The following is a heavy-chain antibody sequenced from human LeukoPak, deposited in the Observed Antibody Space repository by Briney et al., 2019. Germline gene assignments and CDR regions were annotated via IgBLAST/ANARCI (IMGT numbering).Heavy chain of an antibody. CDR1: GFTFSSYA. D-gene: IGHD6-6*01. CDR2: ISGSGGST. Sequence: GSLRLSCAASGFTFSSYAMSWVRQAPGKGLEWVSAISGSGGSTYYADSVKGRFTISRDNSKNTLYLQMNSLRAEDTAVYYCAKQLERVIAARLTAHFQHWGQGTLVTVS. V-gene: IGHV3-23*01. CDR3: AKQLERVIAARLTAHFQH. J-gene: IGHJ1*01.